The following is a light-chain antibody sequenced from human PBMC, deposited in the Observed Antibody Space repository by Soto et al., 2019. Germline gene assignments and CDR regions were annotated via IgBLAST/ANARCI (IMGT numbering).Light chain of an antibody. CDR3: AAWDDSLYGRV. CDR2: SNN. Sequence: QSVLTQPPSASGTPGQRVTISCSGSRSNIGSNPVNWYQQLPGTAPKLLIDSNNQRPSGVPDRFSGSRSGTSASLAISGLQSEDDADYYCAAWDDSLYGRVFGTGTKLTVL. V-gene: IGLV1-44*01. CDR1: RSNIGSNP. J-gene: IGLJ1*01.